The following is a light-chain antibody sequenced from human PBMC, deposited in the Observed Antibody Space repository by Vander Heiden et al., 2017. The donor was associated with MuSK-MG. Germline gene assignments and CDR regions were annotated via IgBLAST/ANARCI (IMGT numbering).Light chain of an antibody. CDR1: QSARSNY. V-gene: IGKV3-20*01. CDR3: QQYGSYSWT. J-gene: IGKJ1*01. CDR2: GAS. Sequence: VLTQSPGPLSLSPGDRAALSCRASQSARSNYLAWYQQKPGKAPRLLIYGASSRATGIPDRFSGSGSGTDFTLTISSLEPEDFAVYHCQQYGSYSWTFGQGTKVEIK.